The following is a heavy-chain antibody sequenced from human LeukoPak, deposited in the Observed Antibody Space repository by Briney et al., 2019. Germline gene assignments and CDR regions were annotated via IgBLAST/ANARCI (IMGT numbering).Heavy chain of an antibody. CDR1: GYIFTNYA. V-gene: IGHV1-3*04. CDR3: ARDFQWEPKPKGYYFDY. D-gene: IGHD1-26*01. J-gene: IGHJ4*02. CDR2: INTDNSNT. Sequence: ASVKVSCKASGYIFTNYAMHWVRQAPGQRLEWMGWINTDNSNTRYSQELEGRVTFTRDTSAGTANMELSSLRPEDTAVYYCARDFQWEPKPKGYYFDYWGQGTLVTVSS.